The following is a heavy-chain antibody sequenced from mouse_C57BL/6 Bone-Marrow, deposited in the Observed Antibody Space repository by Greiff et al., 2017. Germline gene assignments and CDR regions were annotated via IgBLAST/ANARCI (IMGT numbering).Heavy chain of an antibody. CDR3: TTGYGSYYYTMDF. V-gene: IGHV14-4*01. J-gene: IGHJ4*01. D-gene: IGHD1-1*01. CDR1: GFTFKDDY. Sequence: VQLQQSGAELVRPGASVKLSCTASGFTFKDDYMHWVKQRPEQGLEWIGWIDPDNGDTEYATKFQGKATITADTSSNTAYLQLSSLTSEDTAVYYCTTGYGSYYYTMDFWGQGTSVTVTA. CDR2: IDPDNGDT.